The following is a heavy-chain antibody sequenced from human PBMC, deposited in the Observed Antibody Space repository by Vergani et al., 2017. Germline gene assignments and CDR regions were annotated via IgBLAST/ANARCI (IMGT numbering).Heavy chain of an antibody. CDR3: XRLRPTSYYDSSGDYDDY. V-gene: IGHV5-10-1*03. CDR2: NDPSDSYT. CDR1: GYSFTNYW. Sequence: EVQLVQSGAEVKKPGESLRISCKGSGYSFTNYWISWVRQMPGKGLEWMGRNDPSDSYTNYSPSFQGHVAISADKSISTAYLQWSSLKASDTAMYYCXRLRPTSYYDSSGDYDDYWGQGTLVTVSS. D-gene: IGHD3-22*01. J-gene: IGHJ4*02.